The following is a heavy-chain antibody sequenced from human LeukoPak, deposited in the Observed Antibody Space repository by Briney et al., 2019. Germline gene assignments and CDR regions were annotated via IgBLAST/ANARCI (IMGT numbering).Heavy chain of an antibody. CDR1: GFTFSSYS. D-gene: IGHD1-26*01. J-gene: IGHJ4*02. CDR2: ISSSSTI. Sequence: GGPLRLSCAASGFTFSSYSMNWVRQAPGKGLEWVSYISSSSTIYYADSVKGRFTISRDNSENTLHLEMNNLRHDDTAIYYCARGIHFRNVWHVREWGQGTLLTVSS. V-gene: IGHV3-48*02. CDR3: ARGIHFRNVWHVRE.